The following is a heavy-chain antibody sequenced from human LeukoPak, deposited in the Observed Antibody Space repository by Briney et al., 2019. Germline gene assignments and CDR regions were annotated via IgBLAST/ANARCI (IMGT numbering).Heavy chain of an antibody. CDR2: ISYDGSNK. Sequence: PGGSLRLSCAASGFTFSSYAMHWVRQAPGKGLEWVAVISYDGSNKYYADSVKGRFTISRDNSKNTLYLQMNSLRAEDTAVYYCARDGGTRIAAAGNFDYWGQGTLVTVSS. V-gene: IGHV3-30-3*01. D-gene: IGHD6-13*01. J-gene: IGHJ4*02. CDR3: ARDGGTRIAAAGNFDY. CDR1: GFTFSSYA.